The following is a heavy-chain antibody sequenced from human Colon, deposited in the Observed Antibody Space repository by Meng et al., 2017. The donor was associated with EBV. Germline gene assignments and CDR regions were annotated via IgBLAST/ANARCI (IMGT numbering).Heavy chain of an antibody. D-gene: IGHD7-27*01. CDR1: GGSLSDYY. Sequence: QVQLQQWGAGLFKPSETLSLTCVVYGGSLSDYYCSWIRQSPGRGLEWIGEIHPSGSIFYNPSLQSRVTISVDTSKNQFSLNLNSVTAADTAVYFCSRGVDSYKLGNLWGCGTLVTVSS. CDR2: IHPSGSI. V-gene: IGHV4-34*02. CDR3: SRGVDSYKLGNL. J-gene: IGHJ2*01.